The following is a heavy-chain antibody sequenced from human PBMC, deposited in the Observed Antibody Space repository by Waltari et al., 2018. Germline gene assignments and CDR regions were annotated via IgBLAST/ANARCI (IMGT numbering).Heavy chain of an antibody. CDR2: VHHSGKT. D-gene: IGHD2-2*01. J-gene: IGHJ4*02. Sequence: QVQLQESGQGLVKPSGTLSPTSAVSGDSSSGNYWWSWVRQSPEKGLEWIGQVHHSGKTHYNPSIQSRVTISVDSPKNHFSLTLKSVTAADTAVYYCAGDRAIGLFFDYWGRGTLVTVSS. CDR3: AGDRAIGLFFDY. V-gene: IGHV4-4*02. CDR1: GDSSSGNYW.